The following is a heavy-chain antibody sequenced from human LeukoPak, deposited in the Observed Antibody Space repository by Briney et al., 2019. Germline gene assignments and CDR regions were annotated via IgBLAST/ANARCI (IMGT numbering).Heavy chain of an antibody. CDR1: GGSISSYY. CDR2: IYYSGST. CDR3: ARHPTYYYDSSGPGY. Sequence: SETLSLTCTVSGGSISSYYWSWIRQPPGKGRDWIGYIYYSGSTNYNPSLKGRVTISVDTSKNQFSLKLSSVTAADTAVYYCARHPTYYYDSSGPGYWGQGTLVTVSS. J-gene: IGHJ4*02. D-gene: IGHD3-22*01. V-gene: IGHV4-59*08.